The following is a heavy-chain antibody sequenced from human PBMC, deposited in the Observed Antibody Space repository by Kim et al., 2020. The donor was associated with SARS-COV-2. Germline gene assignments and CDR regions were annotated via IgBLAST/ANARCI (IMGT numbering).Heavy chain of an antibody. J-gene: IGHJ2*01. V-gene: IGHV3-9*01. CDR1: GFSFGDFA. CDR3: STDYDNADEGL. D-gene: IGHD3-22*01. Sequence: GGSLSLSCTASGFSFGDFAMPWVRQAPGKGLEWVSSLTWNGGSVDYGDSVEGRFAISRDNARNSLFLQMNSLTTDDTAFYYCSTDYDNADEGLWGHVTLV. CDR2: LTWNGGSV.